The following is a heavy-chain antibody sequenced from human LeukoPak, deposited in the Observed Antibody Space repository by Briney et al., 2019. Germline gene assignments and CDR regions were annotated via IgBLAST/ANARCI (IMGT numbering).Heavy chain of an antibody. V-gene: IGHV3-20*04. CDR1: GFKFDDYG. J-gene: IGHJ6*02. Sequence: GGSLRLSCAASGFKFDDYGMSWVRQAPGKGLEWVCDINWNGAWTGYADSVKGRFTISRDNSKNSLFLEMNSLRSEDTALYYCAKDTPLFYHYYGIDVWGQGTTVTVSS. CDR2: INWNGAWT. CDR3: AKDTPLFYHYYGIDV.